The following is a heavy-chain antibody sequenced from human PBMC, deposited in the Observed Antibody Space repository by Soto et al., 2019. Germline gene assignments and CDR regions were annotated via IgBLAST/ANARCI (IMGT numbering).Heavy chain of an antibody. V-gene: IGHV4-59*01. D-gene: IGHD3-9*01. CDR3: ARSRVRYFDWLLDTQYYFDY. CDR1: GGSISSYY. J-gene: IGHJ4*02. CDR2: IYYSGST. Sequence: SETLSLTCTVSGGSISSYYWSWIRQPPGKGLEWIGYIYYSGSTNYNPSLKSRVTISVDTSKNQFSLKLSSVTAADTAVYYCARSRVRYFDWLLDTQYYFDYWGQGTLVTVSS.